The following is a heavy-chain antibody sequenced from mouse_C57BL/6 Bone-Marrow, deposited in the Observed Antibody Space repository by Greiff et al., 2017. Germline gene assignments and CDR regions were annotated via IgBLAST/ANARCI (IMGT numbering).Heavy chain of an antibody. J-gene: IGHJ3*01. V-gene: IGHV1-22*01. Sequence: EVQLQESGPELVKPGASVKMSCKASGYTFTDYNMHWVKQSHGKSLEWIGYINPNNGGTSYNQKFKGKATLTVNKSSNTAYMELRSLTSEDTAVYYWARDSSGYAWFAYWGQGTLVTVSA. D-gene: IGHD3-2*02. CDR3: ARDSSGYAWFAY. CDR1: GYTFTDYN. CDR2: INPNNGGT.